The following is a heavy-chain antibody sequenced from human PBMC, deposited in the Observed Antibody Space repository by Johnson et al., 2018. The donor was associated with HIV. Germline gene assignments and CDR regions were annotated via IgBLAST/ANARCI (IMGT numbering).Heavy chain of an antibody. CDR1: GFTFSSYW. V-gene: IGHV3-7*01. J-gene: IGHJ3*01. CDR2: IKLDGSEK. D-gene: IGHD3-3*01. Sequence: VQLVESGGGLVQPGGSLRLSCAASGFTFSSYWMSWVRQAPGKGLEWVANIKLDGSEKYYVDSVRGRFTISRDNAKNSLYLQMNSLRAGDTAVYYCARDGGYNLWSCWPPGSFDFWGQGTMVTVSS. CDR3: ARDGGYNLWSCWPPGSFDF.